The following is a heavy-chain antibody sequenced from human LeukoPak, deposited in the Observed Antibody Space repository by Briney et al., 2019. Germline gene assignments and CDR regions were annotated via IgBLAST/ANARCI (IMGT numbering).Heavy chain of an antibody. Sequence: GASVKVSCKASGYTFTSYDINWVRQATGQGLEWMGWMNPNSGNTGYAQKFQGRVTMTRNTSISTAYTELSSLRSEDTAVYYCARGCSSTSCYPHNWFDPWGQGTLVTVSS. CDR3: ARGCSSTSCYPHNWFDP. CDR2: MNPNSGNT. J-gene: IGHJ5*02. V-gene: IGHV1-8*01. CDR1: GYTFTSYD. D-gene: IGHD2-2*01.